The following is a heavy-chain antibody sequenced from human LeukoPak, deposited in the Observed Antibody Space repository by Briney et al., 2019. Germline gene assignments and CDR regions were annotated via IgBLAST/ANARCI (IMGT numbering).Heavy chain of an antibody. V-gene: IGHV1-2*02. CDR2: INPNSGGT. J-gene: IGHJ4*02. CDR1: GYTFTGYY. D-gene: IGHD1-26*01. Sequence: ASVKVSCKASGYTFTGYYMHWVRQAPGQGLEWMGWINPNSGGTNYAQKFQGRVTMTRDTSISTVYMELSRLRSDDTAVYYCARVRWEPLTGLDYWGQGTLVTVSS. CDR3: ARVRWEPLTGLDY.